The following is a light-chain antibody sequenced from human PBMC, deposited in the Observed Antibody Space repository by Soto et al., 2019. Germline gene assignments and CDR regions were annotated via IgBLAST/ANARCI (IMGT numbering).Light chain of an antibody. V-gene: IGKV3-20*01. CDR3: QQYGNSPQT. CDR1: QSIGGNF. Sequence: EIVLTQSPGTLSLSPGEGATLSCRASQSIGGNFLAWYQQKPGQVPKLLIYDASTRATAIPDRFSGSGSGTDFTLTISRLEPEDFAVYYCQQYGNSPQTFGQGTKVDIK. CDR2: DAS. J-gene: IGKJ1*01.